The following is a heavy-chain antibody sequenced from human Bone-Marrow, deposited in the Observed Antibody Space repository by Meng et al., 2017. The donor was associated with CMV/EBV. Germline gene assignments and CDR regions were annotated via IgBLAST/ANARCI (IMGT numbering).Heavy chain of an antibody. CDR1: GFTFSNFG. D-gene: IGHD5-12*01. CDR3: AKDQNSGYDPDYGMDV. CDR2: IWYDGNNK. Sequence: GESLKISCVASGFTFSNFGMHWVRQAPGKGLEWVAVIWYDGNNKYYADSVTGRFTISRDNSKNTLYLHMNGLRTEDTAIYYCAKDQNSGYDPDYGMDVWGQGTTVTVSS. J-gene: IGHJ6*02. V-gene: IGHV3-30*02.